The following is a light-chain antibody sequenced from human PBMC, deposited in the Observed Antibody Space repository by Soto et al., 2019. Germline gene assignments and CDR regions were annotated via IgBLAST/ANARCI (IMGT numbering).Light chain of an antibody. CDR1: QSVSSSY. CDR2: GAS. Sequence: PGEIATLSCRASQSVSSSYLAWYQQKPGQAPRLLIYGASSRATGIPDRFSGSGSGTDFTLTISRLEPEDFAVYYCQQYGSSLTWTFGQGTKVDIK. V-gene: IGKV3-20*01. J-gene: IGKJ1*01. CDR3: QQYGSSLTWT.